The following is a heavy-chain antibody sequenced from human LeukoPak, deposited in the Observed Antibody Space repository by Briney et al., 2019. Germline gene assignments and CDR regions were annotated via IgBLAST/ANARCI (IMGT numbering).Heavy chain of an antibody. Sequence: GGSLRLSCAASGFTFSSYWMSWVRQAPGKGLEWVANIKQDGSEKYYVDSVKGRFTISRDNAKNSLYLQMNSLRAEDTAVYYCAKNPSGVDIAATEPWGQGTLVTVPS. CDR1: GFTFSSYW. CDR3: AKNPSGVDIAATEP. J-gene: IGHJ5*02. D-gene: IGHD6-13*01. CDR2: IKQDGSEK. V-gene: IGHV3-7*01.